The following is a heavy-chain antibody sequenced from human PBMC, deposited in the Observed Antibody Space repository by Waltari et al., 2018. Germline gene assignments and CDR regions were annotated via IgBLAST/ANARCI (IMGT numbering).Heavy chain of an antibody. V-gene: IGHV4-38-2*01. J-gene: IGHJ4*02. Sequence: QVQLQESGPGLVKPSETLSLTCAVSGSSLSSGYYWGWIRQPPGKGLEWIGTIYHSGNTYYNPSLKSRVTISVDTSENQFSLKLTSVTAADTAVYYCARKYSGSLDPFDYWGQGTLVTVSS. CDR3: ARKYSGSLDPFDY. CDR1: GSSLSSGYY. CDR2: IYHSGNT. D-gene: IGHD1-26*01.